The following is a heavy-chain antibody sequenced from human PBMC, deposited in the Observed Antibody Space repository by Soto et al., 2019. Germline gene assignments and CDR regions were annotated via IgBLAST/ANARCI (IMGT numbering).Heavy chain of an antibody. CDR2: IYYSGST. CDR1: DVSXSGYY. D-gene: IGHD3-3*02. J-gene: IGHJ6*02. V-gene: IGHV4-59*08. Sequence: ETLSLTCTVSDVSXSGYYWSWIRQPPGKGLEWIGYIYYSGSTTYNPSLKSRVTISLDTSKNQFSLRLNSVTAADTAVYYCARMRDSEHYIMDVXXHGTTVTVSS. CDR3: ARMRDSEHYIMDV.